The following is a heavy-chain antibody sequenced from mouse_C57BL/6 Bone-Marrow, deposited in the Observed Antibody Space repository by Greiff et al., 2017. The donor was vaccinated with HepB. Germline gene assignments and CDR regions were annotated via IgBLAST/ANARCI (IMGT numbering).Heavy chain of an antibody. CDR1: GFTFSDYY. CDR2: ISNGGGST. CDR3: ARHATFITTVDYYAMDY. V-gene: IGHV5-12*01. Sequence: EVMLVESGGGLVQPGGSLKLSCAASGFTFSDYYMYWVRQTPEKRLEWVAYISNGGGSTYYPDTVKGRFTISRDNAKNTLYLQMSRLKSEDTAMYYCARHATFITTVDYYAMDYWGQGPSVTVSS. D-gene: IGHD1-1*01. J-gene: IGHJ4*01.